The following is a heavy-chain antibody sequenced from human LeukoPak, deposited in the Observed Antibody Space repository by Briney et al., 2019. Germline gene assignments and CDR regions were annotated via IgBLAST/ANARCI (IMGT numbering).Heavy chain of an antibody. CDR2: ISAYNGNT. CDR1: GYTFTSYG. D-gene: IGHD6-19*01. CDR3: ARAQYSSGWYWGGY. V-gene: IGHV1-18*01. Sequence: ASVKVSCKASGYTFTSYGISWVRQAPGQGLEWMGWISAYNGNTNYAQKLQGRVAMTTDTSTSTAYMELRSLRSDDTAVYYCARAQYSSGWYWGGYWGQGTLVTVSS. J-gene: IGHJ4*02.